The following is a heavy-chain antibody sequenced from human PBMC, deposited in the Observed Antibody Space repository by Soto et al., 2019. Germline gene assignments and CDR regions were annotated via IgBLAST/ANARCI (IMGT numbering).Heavy chain of an antibody. CDR3: ARDGIWDTVTPLAY. D-gene: IGHD4-4*01. CDR2: IWYDGSNK. V-gene: IGHV3-33*01. CDR1: GFTFSSYG. Sequence: QVQLVESGGGVVQPGRSLRLSCAASGFTFSSYGMHWVRQAPGKGLEWVAVIWYDGSNKYYADSVKGRFTISRDNSKNTLYLQMNSLRAEDTAVNYCARDGIWDTVTPLAYWGQGTLVTVSS. J-gene: IGHJ4*02.